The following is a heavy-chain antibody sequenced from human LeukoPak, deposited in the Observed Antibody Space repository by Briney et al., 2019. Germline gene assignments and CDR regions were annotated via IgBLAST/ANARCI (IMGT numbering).Heavy chain of an antibody. CDR1: GGSISSYY. CDR3: ARRGVWGFFDY. CDR2: IYNSGTT. V-gene: IGHV4-59*01. Sequence: SETLSFTCNVSGGSISSYYWGWLRQPPGKGLEWIGTIYNSGTTKYNPSLKSRVSISEDTSKNQVSLRLSSVTAADTAVYYCARRGVWGFFDYWGQGTLVIVSS. D-gene: IGHD2-21*01. J-gene: IGHJ4*02.